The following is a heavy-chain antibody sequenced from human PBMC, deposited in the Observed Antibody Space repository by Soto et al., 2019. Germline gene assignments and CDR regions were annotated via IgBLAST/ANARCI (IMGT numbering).Heavy chain of an antibody. CDR3: AHTARWLQLRTLYYFDY. J-gene: IGHJ4*02. D-gene: IGHD5-12*01. CDR2: IIPIFGTA. CDR1: GYTFTSYA. Sequence: GASVKVSCKASGYTFTSYAISWVRQAPGQGLEWMGGIIPIFGTANYAQKFQGRVTITADESTSTAYMELSSLRSEDTAVYYCAHTARWLQLRTLYYFDYWGQGTLVTVSS. V-gene: IGHV1-69*13.